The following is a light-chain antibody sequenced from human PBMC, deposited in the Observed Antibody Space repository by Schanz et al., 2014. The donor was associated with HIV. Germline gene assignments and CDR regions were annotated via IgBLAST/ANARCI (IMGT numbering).Light chain of an antibody. CDR3: SSYTTGGTLV. V-gene: IGLV2-14*01. CDR1: NSDIGGFNF. J-gene: IGLJ3*02. Sequence: QSALTQPAFVSGSPGQSITISCTGTNSDIGGFNFVSWYRQHPGKAPKRIIYEVDKRPSGVPDRFSGSKSGNTASLTVSGLQAEDEADYYCSSYTTGGTLVFGGGTKLTVL. CDR2: EVD.